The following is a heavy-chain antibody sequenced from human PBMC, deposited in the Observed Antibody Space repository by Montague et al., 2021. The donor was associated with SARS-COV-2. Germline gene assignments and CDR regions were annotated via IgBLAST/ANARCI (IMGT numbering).Heavy chain of an antibody. CDR2: IYRDGSER. J-gene: IGHJ4*02. V-gene: IGHV3-7*03. Sequence: SLRLSCAASKSTFSDYWMSWVRQAPGKGLEWLAHIYRDGSERYYVDSVKGRFTISRDNAKNSLYLQMNSLSAEDTAVYYCARDEGYTYYDFWSGYFVYWGQGTLITVSS. D-gene: IGHD3-3*01. CDR3: ARDEGYTYYDFWSGYFVY. CDR1: KSTFSDYW.